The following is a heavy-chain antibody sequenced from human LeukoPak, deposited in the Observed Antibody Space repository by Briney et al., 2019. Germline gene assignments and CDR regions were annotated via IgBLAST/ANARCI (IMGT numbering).Heavy chain of an antibody. Sequence: GGSLRLSCAASGFTVSSNYMSWVRQAPGKGLEWVSYISSSGSTIYYADSVKGRFTISRDNAKNSLYLQMNSLRAEDTAVYYCARDFVVVVPAAMRFYYYYGMDVWGQGTTVTVSS. CDR2: ISSSGSTI. J-gene: IGHJ6*02. D-gene: IGHD2-2*01. CDR1: GFTVSSNY. CDR3: ARDFVVVVPAAMRFYYYYGMDV. V-gene: IGHV3-11*04.